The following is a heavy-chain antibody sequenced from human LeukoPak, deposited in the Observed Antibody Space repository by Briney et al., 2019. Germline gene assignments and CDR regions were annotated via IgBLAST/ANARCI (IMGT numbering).Heavy chain of an antibody. J-gene: IGHJ4*02. Sequence: GGSLRLSCAASGFTFSSYAMHWVRQAPGKGLEWVAVISYDGSNKYYADSVKGRFTISRDNSKNTLCLQMNSLRAEDTAVYYCASTWSSSWYYFDYWGQGTLVTVSS. CDR3: ASTWSSSWYYFDY. CDR1: GFTFSSYA. D-gene: IGHD6-13*01. V-gene: IGHV3-30*04. CDR2: ISYDGSNK.